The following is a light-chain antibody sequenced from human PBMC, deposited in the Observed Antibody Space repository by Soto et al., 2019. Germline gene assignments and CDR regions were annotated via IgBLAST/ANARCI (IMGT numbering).Light chain of an antibody. J-gene: IGLJ3*02. V-gene: IGLV4-69*01. CDR3: QAWGTGFQV. CDR1: SGHSRYA. Sequence: QPVLTQSPSASASLGASVKLICTLSSGHSRYAIAWHQQHPEKGPRYLMKVNSDGSHSKGDGIPDRFSGSTSGAERYLTISSLQSEDEADYYCQAWGTGFQVFGGGTKLTVL. CDR2: VNSDGSH.